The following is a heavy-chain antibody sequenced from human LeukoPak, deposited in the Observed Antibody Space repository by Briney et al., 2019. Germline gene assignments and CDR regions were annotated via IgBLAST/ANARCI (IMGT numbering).Heavy chain of an antibody. J-gene: IGHJ4*02. D-gene: IGHD3-22*01. Sequence: ASVKVSCKTSGFPLSSYMHWVRQAPGQGLEWMGVVDPTDGGTTYTQKFQGRVSMTRDMSTSTVYMELSNLRPEDTAVYYCARTNTYSSQAAFDSWGQGTLVTVSS. CDR3: ARTNTYSSQAAFDS. CDR1: GFPLSSY. V-gene: IGHV1-46*01. CDR2: VDPTDGGT.